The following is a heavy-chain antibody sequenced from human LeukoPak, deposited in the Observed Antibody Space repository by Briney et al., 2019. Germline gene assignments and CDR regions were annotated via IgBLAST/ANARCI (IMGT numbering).Heavy chain of an antibody. CDR1: GFSFSSYS. D-gene: IGHD6-19*01. CDR2: ISRSSNYK. V-gene: IGHV3-21*04. Sequence: GGSLRLSCAASGFSFSSYSMHWVRQAPGKGLQWFSSISRSSNYKFYADSVKGRFTISRDNSKNSLYLQMNSLRTEDTALYYCAKGMGEQWLVSAIDYWGQGTLVTVSS. J-gene: IGHJ4*02. CDR3: AKGMGEQWLVSAIDY.